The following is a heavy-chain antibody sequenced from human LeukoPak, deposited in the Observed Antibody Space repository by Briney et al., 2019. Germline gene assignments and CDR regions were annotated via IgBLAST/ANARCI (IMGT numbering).Heavy chain of an antibody. J-gene: IGHJ3*02. CDR3: ARHKDSSSWSAFDI. CDR1: GYSFTSYW. V-gene: IGHV5-51*01. Sequence: GESLKISCKGSGYSFTSYWIGWVRQMPGKGLEWMGIIYPGDSDTKYSPSFQGQVTISADKSISTAYLQWRSLKASDTAIYYCARHKDSSSWSAFDIWGQGTMVTVSS. D-gene: IGHD6-13*01. CDR2: IYPGDSDT.